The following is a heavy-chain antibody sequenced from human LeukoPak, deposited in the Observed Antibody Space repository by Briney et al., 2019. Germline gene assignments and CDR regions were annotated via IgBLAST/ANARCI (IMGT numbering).Heavy chain of an antibody. Sequence: GASVKVSFKASGYTFTSYYMHWVRQAPGQGLEWMGIINPSGGSTSYAQKFQGRVTITRDTSTSTVYMELSSLRSEDTAVYYCARANVDTAMVTVYNWFDPWGQGTLVTVSS. V-gene: IGHV1-46*01. D-gene: IGHD5-18*01. CDR3: ARANVDTAMVTVYNWFDP. CDR2: INPSGGST. J-gene: IGHJ5*02. CDR1: GYTFTSYY.